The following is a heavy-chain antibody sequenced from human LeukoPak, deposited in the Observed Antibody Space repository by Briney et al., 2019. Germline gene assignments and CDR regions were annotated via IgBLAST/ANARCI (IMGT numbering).Heavy chain of an antibody. J-gene: IGHJ5*02. CDR1: GYTFTSYG. CDR2: ISADNGNT. Sequence: ASVKVSCKASGYTFTSYGISWVRQAPGQGLEWMGWISADNGNTKYAQKLQGRVTMTTDTSTSTAYMELRSLRSDDTAVYYCARDWAPLSGNYYDAWFNPWGQGTLVTVSS. D-gene: IGHD1-26*01. V-gene: IGHV1-18*01. CDR3: ARDWAPLSGNYYDAWFNP.